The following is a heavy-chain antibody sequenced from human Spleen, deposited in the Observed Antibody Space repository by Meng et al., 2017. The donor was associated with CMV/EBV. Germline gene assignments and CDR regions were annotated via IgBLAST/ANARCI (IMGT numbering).Heavy chain of an antibody. CDR1: DFTLSNYY. D-gene: IGHD5-12*01. J-gene: IGHJ4*02. CDR2: ITSDATM. Sequence: GESLKISCAASDFTLSNYYISWVRQPPGEGLEWLSAITSDATMYYADSVKGRFTISRDNANNSLYLQMNSLRAEDTAVYYCVRDLKYSGYDPYYFDYWGQGTLVTVSS. CDR3: VRDLKYSGYDPYYFDY. V-gene: IGHV3-69-1*01.